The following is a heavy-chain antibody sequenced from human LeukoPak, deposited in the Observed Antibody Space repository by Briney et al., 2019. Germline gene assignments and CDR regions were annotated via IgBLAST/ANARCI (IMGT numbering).Heavy chain of an antibody. Sequence: GGSLRLSCAASGFTFNNYAMSWVRQAPGKGLEGVSTVSGSGAIAYYTDSDKGRFTISRDNSKNTLYLQMISLTAKDTAVYYCAKDRSIGTYYTFDSWGQGTLVTVSS. CDR1: GFTFNNYA. CDR2: VSGSGAIA. J-gene: IGHJ4*02. V-gene: IGHV3-23*01. D-gene: IGHD1-26*01. CDR3: AKDRSIGTYYTFDS.